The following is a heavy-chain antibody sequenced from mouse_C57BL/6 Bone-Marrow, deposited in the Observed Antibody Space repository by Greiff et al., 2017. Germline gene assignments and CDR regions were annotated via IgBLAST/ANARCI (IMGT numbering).Heavy chain of an antibody. Sequence: EVKLVESGPGLAKPSQTLSLSCSVTGYSITSDYWNWIRKFPGNKLEYMGYISYSGSTYYNPSLKSRISITRDTSKNQYYLLLNSVPTDDTATYYCARFRDGYWYYAMDYWGQGTSVTVSS. J-gene: IGHJ4*01. CDR2: ISYSGST. CDR1: GYSITSDY. V-gene: IGHV3-8*01. CDR3: ARFRDGYWYYAMDY. D-gene: IGHD2-3*01.